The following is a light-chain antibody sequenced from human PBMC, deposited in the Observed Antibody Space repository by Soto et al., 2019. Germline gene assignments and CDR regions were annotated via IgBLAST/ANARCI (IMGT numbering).Light chain of an antibody. CDR3: SSFAGSNNFPYV. CDR1: SSDVGAYDY. CDR2: EIN. Sequence: QSVLTQPPSASGSPGQSVTISCTGTSSDVGAYDYVSWCQQHPGKAPKLMIYEINKRPSGVPDRFSGSKSGNTASLTVSGLQAEDEADYYCSSFAGSNNFPYVFGTGTKV. J-gene: IGLJ1*01. V-gene: IGLV2-8*01.